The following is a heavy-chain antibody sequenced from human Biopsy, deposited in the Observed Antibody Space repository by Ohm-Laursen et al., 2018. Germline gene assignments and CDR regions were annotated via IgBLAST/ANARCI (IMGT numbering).Heavy chain of an antibody. CDR3: AAGFRTGWYWFDF. Sequence: GSSVKVSCKVSGYTLTELSMHWVRQSPGKGLEWMGGFAPEDGKTFYAQNFQGRVTMTEDASTDTAYMELSGLRSEDTAVYYCAAGFRTGWYWFDFWGQGTLVTVSS. V-gene: IGHV1-24*01. CDR2: FAPEDGKT. CDR1: GYTLTELS. D-gene: IGHD6-19*01. J-gene: IGHJ4*02.